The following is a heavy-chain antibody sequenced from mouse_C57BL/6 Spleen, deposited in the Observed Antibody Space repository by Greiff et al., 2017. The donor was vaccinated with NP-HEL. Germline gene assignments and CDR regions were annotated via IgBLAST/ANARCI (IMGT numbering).Heavy chain of an antibody. CDR2: ISSGGSYT. CDR3: ARHPSITTVARDY. J-gene: IGHJ4*01. D-gene: IGHD1-1*01. V-gene: IGHV5-6*01. Sequence: EVQLVESGGDLVKPGGSLKLSCAASGFTFSSYGMSWVRQTPDKRLEWVATISSGGSYTYYPDSVKGRFTISRDNAKNTLYLQMSSLKSEDTAMYYCARHPSITTVARDYWGQGTSVTVSS. CDR1: GFTFSSYG.